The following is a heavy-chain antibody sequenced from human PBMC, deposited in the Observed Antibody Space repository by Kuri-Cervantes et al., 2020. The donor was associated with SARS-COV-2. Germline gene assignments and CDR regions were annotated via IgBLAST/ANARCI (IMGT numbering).Heavy chain of an antibody. CDR3: AKDYYYDSSGYPRVVVDY. V-gene: IGHV3-53*01. CDR1: GFTVSSNY. CDR2: IYSGGST. J-gene: IGHJ4*02. Sequence: LSLTCAASGFTVSSNYMSWVRQAPGKGLEWVSVIYSGGSTYYADSVKGRFTISRDNSKNTLCLKMNSLRAEDTAVYYCAKDYYYDSSGYPRVVVDYWGQGTLVTVSS. D-gene: IGHD3-22*01.